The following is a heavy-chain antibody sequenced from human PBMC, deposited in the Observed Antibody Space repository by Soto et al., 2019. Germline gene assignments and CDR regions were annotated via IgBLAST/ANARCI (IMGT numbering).Heavy chain of an antibody. CDR3: AKERRYSFDAFDI. CDR2: ISYDGSEK. CDR1: GFTFNFFG. D-gene: IGHD5-12*01. V-gene: IGHV3-30*18. J-gene: IGHJ3*02. Sequence: QEQLVESGGGVVQAGRSLRLSCAASGFTFNFFGMQWVRQAPGKGLEWVAVISYDGSEKYYADSVKGRFTMSRDNSKNMVYLEMSSLRPEDTSVYYCAKERRYSFDAFDIWGHGTMVTVSS.